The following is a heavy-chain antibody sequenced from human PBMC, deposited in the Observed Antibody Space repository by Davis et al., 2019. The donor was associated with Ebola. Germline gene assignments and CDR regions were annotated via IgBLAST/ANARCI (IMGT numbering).Heavy chain of an antibody. D-gene: IGHD2-15*01. CDR2: ISSSSSYI. J-gene: IGHJ4*02. V-gene: IGHV3-21*01. CDR3: ARDLVAASLWYYFDY. CDR1: GFTFSSYS. Sequence: GESLKISCAAPGFTFSSYSMNWVRQAPGKGLEWVSSISSSSSYIYYADSVKGRFTISRDNAKNSLYLQMNSLRAEDTAVYYCARDLVAASLWYYFDYWGQGTLVTVSS.